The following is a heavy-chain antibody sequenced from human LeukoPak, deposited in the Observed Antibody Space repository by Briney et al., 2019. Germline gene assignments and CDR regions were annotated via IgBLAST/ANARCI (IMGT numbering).Heavy chain of an antibody. V-gene: IGHV3-23*01. CDR3: AKYRSAWSFDY. CDR1: GFTFSSYA. CDR2: ISGTGGST. Sequence: PGGSLRLSCAASGFTFSSYALTWVGQAPGKGLESVSAISGTGGSTNYADSVKGRFTISRDNSKNTLYLQVNSLRAEDTAVYYCAKYRSAWSFDYWGQGTLVSVSS. J-gene: IGHJ4*02. D-gene: IGHD6-13*01.